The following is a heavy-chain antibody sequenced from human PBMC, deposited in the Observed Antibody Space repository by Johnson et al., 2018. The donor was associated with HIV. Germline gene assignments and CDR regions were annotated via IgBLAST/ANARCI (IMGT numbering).Heavy chain of an antibody. V-gene: IGHV3-48*04. J-gene: IGHJ3*02. Sequence: EVQLVESGGGLVQPGGSLGLSCAASGFPFSTYAMTWVRQAPGKGLDWVSYISSSGSTIYYADSVKGRFTISRDNAKNSLYLQMNSLRAEDTAVYYCARVPGAAAATGAFDIWGQGTMVTVSS. CDR3: ARVPGAAAATGAFDI. D-gene: IGHD6-13*01. CDR2: ISSSGSTI. CDR1: GFPFSTYA.